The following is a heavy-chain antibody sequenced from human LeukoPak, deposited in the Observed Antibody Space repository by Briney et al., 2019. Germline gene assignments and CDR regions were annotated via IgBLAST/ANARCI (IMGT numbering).Heavy chain of an antibody. CDR3: ARLGPASSGWPESFDY. CDR1: GFTFSSYV. CDR2: IKRDGSEK. Sequence: PGGSLRLSCAASGFTFSSYVMSWVRRAPGKGLEWVANIKRDGSEKYYVDSVKGRFTISRDNAKNSLDLQMNSLRVEDTAVYYCARLGPASSGWPESFDYWGQGTLVTVSS. D-gene: IGHD6-19*01. V-gene: IGHV3-7*03. J-gene: IGHJ4*02.